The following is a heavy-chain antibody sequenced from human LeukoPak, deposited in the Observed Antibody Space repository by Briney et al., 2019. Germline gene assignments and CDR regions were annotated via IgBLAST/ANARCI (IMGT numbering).Heavy chain of an antibody. CDR2: IKQDGSEK. D-gene: IGHD6-25*01. V-gene: IGHV3-7*01. Sequence: GGSLRLSYAASGFTFSSYWMSWVRQAPGKGLEWVANIKQDGSEKYYVDSVKGRFTISRDNAKNSLYLQMNSLRAEDTAVYYCARGNLGITAAATLYYMDVWGKGTTVTVSS. J-gene: IGHJ6*03. CDR3: ARGNLGITAAATLYYMDV. CDR1: GFTFSSYW.